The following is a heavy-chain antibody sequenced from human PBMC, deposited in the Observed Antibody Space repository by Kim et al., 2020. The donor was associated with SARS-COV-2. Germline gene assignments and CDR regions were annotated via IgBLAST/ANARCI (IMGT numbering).Heavy chain of an antibody. V-gene: IGHV4-34*01. J-gene: IGHJ5*02. D-gene: IGHD3-10*01. CDR3: ARGSGRGGRDNWFDP. Sequence: PTLKSRVTISVDTSTNQFSLTLSSVTAADTAVYYCARGSGRGGRDNWFDPWGQGTLVTVSS.